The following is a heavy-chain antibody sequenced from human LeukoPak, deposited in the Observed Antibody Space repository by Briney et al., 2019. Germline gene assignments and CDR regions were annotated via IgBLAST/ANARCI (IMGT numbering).Heavy chain of an antibody. CDR2: IYYSGNT. CDR1: GGSISSRNY. Sequence: KPSETLSLTCTVSGGSISSRNYWGWVRQPPGMGLEWIGSIYYSGNTYYNPSLKSRVTISIDTSQNQFFLRLNSVTAADTAVYYCARHEEEDGYNAKTLDYWGQGALVTVSS. V-gene: IGHV4-39*01. J-gene: IGHJ4*02. D-gene: IGHD5-24*01. CDR3: ARHEEEDGYNAKTLDY.